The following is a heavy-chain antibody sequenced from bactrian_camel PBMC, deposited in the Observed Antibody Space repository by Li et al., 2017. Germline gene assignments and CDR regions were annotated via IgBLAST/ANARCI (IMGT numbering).Heavy chain of an antibody. CDR1: GYDYSRYC. CDR2: VDVNGRK. D-gene: IGHD6*01. Sequence: VQLVESGGGSVQSGGSLRLSCVAPGYDYSRYCMAWFRQAPGQEREEVAVVDVNGRKSNADSVKGRFTISQDNGKNNLYLQMNSLKPEDTGMYYCAAARSYGGSSPFLVFQRETYWGQGTQVTVS. CDR3: AAARSYGGSSPFLVFQRETY. J-gene: IGHJ4*01. V-gene: IGHV3S42*01.